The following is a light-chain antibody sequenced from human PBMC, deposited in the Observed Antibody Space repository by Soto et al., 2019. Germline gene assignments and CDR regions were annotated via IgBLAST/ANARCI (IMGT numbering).Light chain of an antibody. CDR3: QQYNSYRT. J-gene: IGKJ1*01. Sequence: DIQMTQSPSTLSGSVGDRVTITCRASQTISSWLAWYQQKPGKAPKLLIYDDSILESGVPSRFSGSGSGTEFTLTISSLQPDDYATYYCQQYNSYRTFGQGTKVDIK. V-gene: IGKV1-5*01. CDR1: QTISSW. CDR2: DDS.